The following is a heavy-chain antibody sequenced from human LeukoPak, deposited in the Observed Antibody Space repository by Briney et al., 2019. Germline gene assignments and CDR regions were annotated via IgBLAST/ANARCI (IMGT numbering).Heavy chain of an antibody. V-gene: IGHV1-8*03. J-gene: IGHJ3*02. CDR3: ARASGDYYDSSGYLDPDAFDI. CDR1: GYTFTSYD. Sequence: ASVKVSCKASGYTFTSYDINWVRQATGQGLEWMGWMNPNSGNTGYAQKFQGRVTITRNTSISTAYMELSSLRSEDTAVYYCARASGDYYDSSGYLDPDAFDIWGQGTMVTVSS. CDR2: MNPNSGNT. D-gene: IGHD3-22*01.